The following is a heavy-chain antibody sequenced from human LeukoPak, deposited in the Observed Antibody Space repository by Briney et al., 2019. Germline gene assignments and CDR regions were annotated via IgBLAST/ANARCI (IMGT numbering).Heavy chain of an antibody. J-gene: IGHJ6*03. CDR1: GFTFSGYE. Sequence: GGSLRLSCAASGFTFSGYEMNWVRQAPGKGLEWVSYISSSGSTIYYADSVKGRFTISRGNAKNSLYLQMNSLRAEDTAVYYCALHYDFWSGYYPHYYYMDVWGKGTTVTVSS. D-gene: IGHD3-3*01. V-gene: IGHV3-48*03. CDR3: ALHYDFWSGYYPHYYYMDV. CDR2: ISSSGSTI.